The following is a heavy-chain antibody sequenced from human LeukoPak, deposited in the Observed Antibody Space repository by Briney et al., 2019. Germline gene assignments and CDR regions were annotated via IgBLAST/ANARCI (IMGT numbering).Heavy chain of an antibody. V-gene: IGHV3-30-3*01. J-gene: IGHJ4*02. D-gene: IGHD4-17*01. CDR1: GFTFSSYA. CDR2: ISYDGSNK. CDR3: AKSASTVTRHFDF. Sequence: GGSLRPSCAASGFTFSSYAMHWVRQAPGKGLEWVAVISYDGSNKYYADAVKGRFTISRDNSRNTLYLQMNSLRAEDTAVYYCAKSASTVTRHFDFWGQGTLVTVSS.